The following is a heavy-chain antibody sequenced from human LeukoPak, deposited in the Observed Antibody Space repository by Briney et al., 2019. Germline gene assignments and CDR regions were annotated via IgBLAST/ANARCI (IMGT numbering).Heavy chain of an antibody. J-gene: IGHJ5*02. Sequence: PSMKVYCNASGCAGTGCYIRWLPQDPGQGLEWMGWINPNSGGTNYAQKFQGRVTITRDTSISTAYMELSRLRSDDTAVYYCARDYYHYYDTWGQGTLVTVSS. CDR2: INPNSGGT. V-gene: IGHV1-2*02. D-gene: IGHD3-22*01. CDR3: ARDYYHYYDT. CDR1: GCAGTGCY.